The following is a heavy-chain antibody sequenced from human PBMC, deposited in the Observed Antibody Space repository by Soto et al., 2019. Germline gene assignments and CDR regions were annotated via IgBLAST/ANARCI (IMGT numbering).Heavy chain of an antibody. V-gene: IGHV3-48*02. D-gene: IGHD1-26*01. J-gene: IGHJ6*02. CDR1: GFTFSSYS. CDR3: ARGGWDLPPYYYYYGMDV. CDR2: ISSSSSTI. Sequence: EVQLVESGGGLVQPGGSLRLSCAASGFTFSSYSMNWVRQAPGKGLEWVSYISSSSSTIYYADSVKGRFTISRDNAKNSLYLQMNGLRDEDTAVYYCARGGWDLPPYYYYYGMDVWGQGTTVTVSS.